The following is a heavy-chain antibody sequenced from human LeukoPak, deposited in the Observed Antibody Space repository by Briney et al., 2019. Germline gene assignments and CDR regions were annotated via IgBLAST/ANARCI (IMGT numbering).Heavy chain of an antibody. Sequence: GGSLRLSCAASGFTFSSYGMHWVRQAPGKGLEWVAVISYDGSNKYYADSVKGRFTISRDSSKNTLYLQMNSLRAEDTAVYYCSAPPRGYSYGAFDYWGQGTLVTVSS. V-gene: IGHV3-30*03. D-gene: IGHD5-18*01. CDR3: SAPPRGYSYGAFDY. CDR1: GFTFSSYG. CDR2: ISYDGSNK. J-gene: IGHJ4*02.